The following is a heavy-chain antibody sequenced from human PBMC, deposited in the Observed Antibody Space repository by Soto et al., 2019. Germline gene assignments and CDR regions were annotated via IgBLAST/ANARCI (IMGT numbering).Heavy chain of an antibody. J-gene: IGHJ4*02. Sequence: PGGSLRLSCAASGFTFSSCAMNWVRQAPGKGLEWVSTISGSVESTYYADSVKGRFTISRDSSKSTLYLQMNSLRAEDTAVYYCAKDRWNYDYFDFWGQGTPVTV. CDR3: AKDRWNYDYFDF. CDR2: ISGSVEST. CDR1: GFTFSSCA. D-gene: IGHD1-7*01. V-gene: IGHV3-23*01.